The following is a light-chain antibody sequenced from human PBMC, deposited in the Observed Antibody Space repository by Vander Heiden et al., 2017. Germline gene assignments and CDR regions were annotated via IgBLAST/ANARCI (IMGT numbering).Light chain of an antibody. V-gene: IGKV1-39*01. CDR3: QQSYSTPYT. CDR2: AAS. J-gene: IGKJ2*01. Sequence: DIQMTQSPYSLSASVGDRVTITCRASQSISSYLNWYQQKPRKAPKLLIYAASSLQSGVPSRFSGSGSGTDFTLTISSLQPEDFATYYCQQSYSTPYTFGQGTKLEIK. CDR1: QSISSY.